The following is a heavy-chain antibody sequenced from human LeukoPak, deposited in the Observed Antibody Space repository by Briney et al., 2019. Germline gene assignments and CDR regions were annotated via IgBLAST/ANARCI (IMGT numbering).Heavy chain of an antibody. J-gene: IGHJ6*03. CDR3: ARDTARITIFGVAKYMDV. CDR1: GYTFTGYY. D-gene: IGHD3-3*01. V-gene: IGHV1-2*02. CDR2: INPNSGGT. Sequence: ASVKVSCKASGYTFTGYYMHWVRQAPGQGLDWMGWINPNSGGTNYAQKFQGRVTMTRDTSISIAYMELSRLRSDDTAVCYCARDTARITIFGVAKYMDVWGKGTTVTVSS.